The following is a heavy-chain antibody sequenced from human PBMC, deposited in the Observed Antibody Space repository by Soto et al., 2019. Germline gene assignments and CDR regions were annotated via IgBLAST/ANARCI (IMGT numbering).Heavy chain of an antibody. CDR1: GFTFSSYA. V-gene: IGHV3-23*01. Sequence: EVQLLESGGGLVQPGGSLRLSCAASGFTFSSYAMTWDRQAPGKGLEWVSALSGSGVSTYYADSAKGRFTISRDNSKNSPYLQMNRLRAEDTAVYYCAQGGGSKDSYDSIRYYLYDYSAMDVWGQGTTVTVSS. J-gene: IGHJ6*02. CDR3: AQGGGSKDSYDSIRYYLYDYSAMDV. D-gene: IGHD3-10*01. CDR2: LSGSGVST.